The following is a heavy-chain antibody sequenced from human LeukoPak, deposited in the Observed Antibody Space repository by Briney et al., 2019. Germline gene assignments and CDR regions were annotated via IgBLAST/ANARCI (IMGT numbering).Heavy chain of an antibody. J-gene: IGHJ4*02. CDR3: ATATYYYDSSGYYFDY. CDR2: INPSGGST. V-gene: IGHV1-46*01. D-gene: IGHD3-22*01. CDR1: GFTFTSHD. Sequence: ASVKVSCKASGFTFTSHDYNWVRQATGQGLEWMGIINPSGGSTSYAQKFQGRVTMTRDTSTSTVYMELSSLRSEDTAVYYCATATYYYDSSGYYFDYWGQGTLVTVSS.